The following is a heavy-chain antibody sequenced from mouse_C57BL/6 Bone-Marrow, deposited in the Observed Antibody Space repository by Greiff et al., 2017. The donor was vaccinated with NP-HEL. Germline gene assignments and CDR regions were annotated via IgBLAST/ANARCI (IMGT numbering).Heavy chain of an antibody. CDR2: IDPENGDT. CDR3: TRDSSGAWFAY. D-gene: IGHD3-2*02. Sequence: EVQLQQSGAELVRPGASVKLSCTASGFNIKDDYMHWVKQRPEQGLEWIGWIDPENGDTEYASKFQGKATITADTSSNTAYLQLSSLTSEDTAVYYCTRDSSGAWFAYWGQGTLVTVSA. J-gene: IGHJ3*01. CDR1: GFNIKDDY. V-gene: IGHV14-4*01.